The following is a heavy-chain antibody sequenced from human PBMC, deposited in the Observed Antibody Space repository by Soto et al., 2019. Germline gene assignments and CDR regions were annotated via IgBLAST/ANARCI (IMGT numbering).Heavy chain of an antibody. CDR3: ATYDFWRFDY. J-gene: IGHJ4*02. CDR2: ISRTGGRT. D-gene: IGHD3-3*01. V-gene: IGHV3-23*01. CDR1: GFNFSGSS. Sequence: EVRLLQSGGGLVQPGGSLRLSCAASGFNFSGSSMSWVRQAPGKGLHWVSGISRTGGRTFYTDSVKGRFTISRDNSDNTLQLQMNRLRVEDTALYYCATYDFWRFDYWGQGIVVTVSS.